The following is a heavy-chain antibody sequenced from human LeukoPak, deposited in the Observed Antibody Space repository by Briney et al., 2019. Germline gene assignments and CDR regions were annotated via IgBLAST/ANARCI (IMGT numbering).Heavy chain of an antibody. Sequence: PGGSLRLSCAASGFTFSSHSMNWVRQAPGKGLEWVSYISSSSSTIYYADSVKGRFTISRDNAKNSLYLLMNSLRAEDTAVFYCARGYSYGPDYWGQGTLVTVSS. V-gene: IGHV3-48*01. D-gene: IGHD5-18*01. CDR1: GFTFSSHS. CDR2: ISSSSSTI. CDR3: ARGYSYGPDY. J-gene: IGHJ4*02.